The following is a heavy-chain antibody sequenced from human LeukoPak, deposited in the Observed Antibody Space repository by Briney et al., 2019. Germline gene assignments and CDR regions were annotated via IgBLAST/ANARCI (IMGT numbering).Heavy chain of an antibody. J-gene: IGHJ4*02. D-gene: IGHD5-12*01. CDR3: ARFTLANYYFDY. V-gene: IGHV3-64*01. Sequence: HPGGSLRLSCAASGFTFSSYAMHWVRQAPGKGLEYVSAINSNGGSTYYANSVKGRFTISRDNSKNTLYLQMGSLRAEDMAVYYCARFTLANYYFDYWGQGTLVTVSS. CDR2: INSNGGST. CDR1: GFTFSSYA.